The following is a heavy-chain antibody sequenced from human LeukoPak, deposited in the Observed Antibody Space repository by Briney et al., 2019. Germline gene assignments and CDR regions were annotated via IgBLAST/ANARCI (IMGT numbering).Heavy chain of an antibody. CDR1: GGSISSSSYY. J-gene: IGHJ4*02. D-gene: IGHD6-19*01. V-gene: IGHV4-39*01. Sequence: PSETLSLTCTVSGGSISSSSYYWGWIRQPPGKGLEWIGSIYYSGSTYYNPSLKSRVTISVDTSKNQFSLKLSSVTAADTAVYYCARLSAKFAVAGRYYFDYWGQGTLVTVSS. CDR3: ARLSAKFAVAGRYYFDY. CDR2: IYYSGST.